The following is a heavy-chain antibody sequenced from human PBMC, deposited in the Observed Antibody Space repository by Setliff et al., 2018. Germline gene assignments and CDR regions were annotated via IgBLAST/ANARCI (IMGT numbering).Heavy chain of an antibody. CDR3: GREWCTGGRCRPDDEYFQR. D-gene: IGHD2-15*01. V-gene: IGHV3-53*01. CDR2: IYSGGAT. Sequence: GGSLRLSCVASGFTVSHNYMAGVRQAPGRGLEWVSLIYSGGATHYTDSVKGRFTVSRDDSKSTLYLQMNSLRADDTAVYYCGREWCTGGRCRPDDEYFQR. J-gene: IGHJ1*01. CDR1: GFTVSHNY.